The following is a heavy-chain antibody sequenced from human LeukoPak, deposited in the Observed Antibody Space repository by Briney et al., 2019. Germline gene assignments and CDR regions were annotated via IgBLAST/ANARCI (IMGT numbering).Heavy chain of an antibody. Sequence: GGSLRLSCAASGFTVNSNYMSWVRQAPGKGLEWVSVIYSGGSTYYADSVKGRFTISRDNSKNTLYLQMNSLRAEDTAVYYCARTSSSSSFYYYYYYMDVWGKGTTVTVSS. CDR3: ARTSSSSSFYYYYYYMDV. J-gene: IGHJ6*03. V-gene: IGHV3-53*01. D-gene: IGHD6-6*01. CDR2: IYSGGST. CDR1: GFTVNSNY.